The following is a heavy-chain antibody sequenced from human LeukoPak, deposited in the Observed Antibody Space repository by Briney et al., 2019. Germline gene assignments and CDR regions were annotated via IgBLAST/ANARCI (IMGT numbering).Heavy chain of an antibody. V-gene: IGHV4-39*07. D-gene: IGHD4-23*01. CDR1: GGSISSSSYY. J-gene: IGHJ4*02. Sequence: PSETLSLTCTVSGGSISSSSYYWGWIRQPPGKGLEWIGSIYYSGSTYYNPSLKSRVTISVDTSKNQFSLKLSSVTAVDTAVYYCARSHYGGNLDYFDYWGQGTLVTVSS. CDR2: IYYSGST. CDR3: ARSHYGGNLDYFDY.